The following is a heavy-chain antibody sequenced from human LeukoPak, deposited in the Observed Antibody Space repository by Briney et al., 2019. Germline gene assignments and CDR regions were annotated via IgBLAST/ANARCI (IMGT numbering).Heavy chain of an antibody. D-gene: IGHD5/OR15-5a*01. CDR2: MNPNSGNT. V-gene: IGHV1-8*01. J-gene: IGHJ4*02. CDR3: ARGLIWSTKDY. CDR1: GYTFTRYD. Sequence: ASVKVSCKASGYTFTRYDINWVRQATGQGLEWMGWMNPNSGNTGYAQKFQGRVTMTRNTSISTAYMELCSLRSEDTAVYSCARGLIWSTKDYWGQGTLVTVSS.